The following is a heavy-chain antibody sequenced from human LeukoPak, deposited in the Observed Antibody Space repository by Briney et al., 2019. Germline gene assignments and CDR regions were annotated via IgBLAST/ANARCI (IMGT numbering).Heavy chain of an antibody. CDR1: GGSINSGGYY. CDR3: ARDTGSYSFSGMDV. Sequence: SQTLSLTCTVSGGSINSGGYYWSWIRQHPGKGLEWIGYIYYSGSTYYNPSLKSRVTISVDTSKNQFSLRLSSVTAADTAVYYCARDTGSYSFSGMDVWGQGTTVTVSS. J-gene: IGHJ6*02. CDR2: IYYSGST. V-gene: IGHV4-31*03. D-gene: IGHD1-26*01.